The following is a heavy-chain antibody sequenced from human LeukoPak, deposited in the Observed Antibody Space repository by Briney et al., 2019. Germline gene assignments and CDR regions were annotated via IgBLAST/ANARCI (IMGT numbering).Heavy chain of an antibody. CDR3: ARAPYYDSSGHNPNPDNWFDP. Sequence: EASVKVSCKASGYTFTSYDINWVRQATGQGLEWMGWMNPNSGNTGYAQKFQGGVTITRNTSISTAYMELSSLRSEDTAVYYCARAPYYDSSGHNPNPDNWFDPWGQGTLVTVSS. D-gene: IGHD3-22*01. CDR1: GYTFTSYD. V-gene: IGHV1-8*03. J-gene: IGHJ5*02. CDR2: MNPNSGNT.